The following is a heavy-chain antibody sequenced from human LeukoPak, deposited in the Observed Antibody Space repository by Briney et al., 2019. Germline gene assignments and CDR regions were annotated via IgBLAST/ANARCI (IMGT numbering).Heavy chain of an antibody. CDR2: ISSSSSTI. V-gene: IGHV3-48*02. CDR3: ARDPRYDFWSGYAYYFDY. CDR1: GVTLSSYA. D-gene: IGHD3-3*01. Sequence: GGSLRLSCAASGVTLSSYAMSWVRQAPGKGLEWVSYISSSSSTIYYADSVKGRFTISRDNAKNSLYLQMNSLRDEDTAVYYCARDPRYDFWSGYAYYFDYWGQGTLVTVSS. J-gene: IGHJ4*02.